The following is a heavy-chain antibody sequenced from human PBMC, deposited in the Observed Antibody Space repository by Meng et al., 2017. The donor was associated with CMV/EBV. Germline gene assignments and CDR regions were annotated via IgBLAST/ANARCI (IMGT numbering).Heavy chain of an antibody. D-gene: IGHD3-22*01. J-gene: IGHJ6*02. V-gene: IGHV3-21*01. CDR3: ARDPNYYDSSGGVNYYGMDV. CDR2: ISSSSSYI. CDR1: GFTFSIDS. Sequence: GGSLRLSCAASGFTFSIDSMNWVRQAPGKGLVWVSSISSSSSYIYYADSVKGRFTISRDNAKNSLYLQMNSLRAEDTAVYYCARDPNYYDSSGGVNYYGMDVWGQGTTVTVSS.